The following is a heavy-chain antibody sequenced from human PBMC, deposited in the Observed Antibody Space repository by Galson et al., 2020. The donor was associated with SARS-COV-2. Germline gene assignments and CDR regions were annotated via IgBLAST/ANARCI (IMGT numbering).Heavy chain of an antibody. Sequence: SETLSLTCTVSGGSISSTTYKWGWIRQSPGKGLEWIGSIYSSGSTHSNPSLKSRVTISGDTSKNQFSLRLSSVTAADTAVYYCAREVVVVVATNWFDPWGQGTLVTVSS. V-gene: IGHV4-39*02. CDR3: AREVVVVVATNWFDP. CDR2: IYSSGST. J-gene: IGHJ5*02. CDR1: GGSISSTTYK. D-gene: IGHD2-15*01.